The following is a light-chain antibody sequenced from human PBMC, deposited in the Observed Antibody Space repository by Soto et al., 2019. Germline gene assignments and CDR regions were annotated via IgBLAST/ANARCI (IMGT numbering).Light chain of an antibody. CDR1: SGHSSYA. CDR3: QAWGTGIHVV. Sequence: QLVLTQSPSASASLGASVKLTCTLSSGHSSYAIAWHQQQPEKGPRYLMKLDSDGSHTKGDAIPDRFSGSSSGAERYLTIASLQAEDEAGYDCQAWGTGIHVVFGGGTKLTVL. V-gene: IGLV4-69*01. CDR2: LDSDGSH. J-gene: IGLJ2*01.